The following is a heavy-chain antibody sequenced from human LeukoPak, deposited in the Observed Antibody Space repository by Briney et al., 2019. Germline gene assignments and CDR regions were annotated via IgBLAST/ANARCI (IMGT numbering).Heavy chain of an antibody. Sequence: ASVKVPCKASGYTFTGYYMHWVRQAPGQGLEWMGWMNPNSGNTGYAQKFQGRVTMTRNTSISTTYMELSSLRSEDTAVYYCARGRYYYDSSGYFNSLWGQGTLVTVSS. CDR1: GYTFTGYY. V-gene: IGHV1-8*02. D-gene: IGHD3-22*01. J-gene: IGHJ4*02. CDR2: MNPNSGNT. CDR3: ARGRYYYDSSGYFNSL.